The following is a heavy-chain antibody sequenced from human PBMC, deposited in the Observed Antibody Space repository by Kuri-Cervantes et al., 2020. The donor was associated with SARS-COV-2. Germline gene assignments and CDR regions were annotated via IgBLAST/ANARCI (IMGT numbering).Heavy chain of an antibody. Sequence: GGSLRLSCAASGFTFSFYGMSWVRQAPGKGLEWVANINQDGSEKFYVGSVKGRFTISRDNAKKSLYLQMNSPRAEDTAVYYCARDGWGSTSHNWFDPWGQGTLVTVSS. CDR3: ARDGWGSTSHNWFDP. J-gene: IGHJ5*02. CDR1: GFTFSFYG. CDR2: INQDGSEK. D-gene: IGHD2-2*01. V-gene: IGHV3-7*04.